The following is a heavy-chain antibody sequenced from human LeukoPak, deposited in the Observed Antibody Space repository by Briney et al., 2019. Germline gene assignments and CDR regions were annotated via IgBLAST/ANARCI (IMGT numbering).Heavy chain of an antibody. CDR2: IYYSGST. D-gene: IGHD3-16*01. CDR3: ARAFWGNTPDY. CDR1: GGSISSSSYY. V-gene: IGHV4-39*01. J-gene: IGHJ4*02. Sequence: SETLSLTCTVSGGSISSSSYYWGWIRQPPGKGLEWIGNIYYSGSTYYNPSLKSRVTISVDTSKNQFSLKLSSVTAADTAVYYCARAFWGNTPDYWGQGTLVTVSS.